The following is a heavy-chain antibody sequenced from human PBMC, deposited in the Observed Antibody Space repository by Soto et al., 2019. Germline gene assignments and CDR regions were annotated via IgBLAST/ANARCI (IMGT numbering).Heavy chain of an antibody. CDR1: GFTFSDYA. Sequence: QVPLVESGGGVVQPGTSLRLSCAASGFTFSDYAMHWVRQAPGKGLEWVALMSYDGSTKYYADSVTGRFTISRDNSKNTLYLQMNSLRAEDTAVYYCAREESGDDYHWGYWGQGTLVTVSS. D-gene: IGHD3-16*01. V-gene: IGHV3-30-3*01. CDR2: MSYDGSTK. CDR3: AREESGDDYHWGY. J-gene: IGHJ4*02.